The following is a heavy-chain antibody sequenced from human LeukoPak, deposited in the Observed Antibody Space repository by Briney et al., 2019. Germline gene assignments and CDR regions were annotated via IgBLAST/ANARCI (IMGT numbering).Heavy chain of an antibody. D-gene: IGHD6-13*01. CDR2: ISSSSSHI. CDR1: GFTFSSYS. Sequence: RGSLRLSCAASGFTFSSYSMNWVRQAPGKGLEWVSSISSSSSHIYYADSVKGRFTISRDNAKNSLYLQMNSLRAEDTAVYYCARDLVAAADNWFDPWGQGTLVTVSS. CDR3: ARDLVAAADNWFDP. J-gene: IGHJ5*02. V-gene: IGHV3-21*01.